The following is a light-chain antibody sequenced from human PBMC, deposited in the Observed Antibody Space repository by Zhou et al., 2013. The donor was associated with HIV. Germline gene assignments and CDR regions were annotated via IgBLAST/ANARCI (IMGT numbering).Light chain of an antibody. V-gene: IGKV2-30*01. CDR3: MQRMEFPWT. Sequence: DVVLTQSPLSLSVTLGQPASISCSSSQSLVSRDGNTFLNWIQQRPGQSPRRLIYKVSNRDSGVPDRFSGSGSGTDFTLKISSVEAEDVGVYYCMQRMEFPWTFGQGTKVEIK. J-gene: IGKJ1*01. CDR1: QSLVSRDGNTF. CDR2: KVS.